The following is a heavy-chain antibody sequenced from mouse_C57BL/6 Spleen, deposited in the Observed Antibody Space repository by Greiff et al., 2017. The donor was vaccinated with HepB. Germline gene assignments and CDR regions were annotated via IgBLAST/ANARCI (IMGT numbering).Heavy chain of an antibody. Sequence: EVQGVESGGGLVKPGGSLKLSCAASGFTFSDYGMHWVRQAPEKGLEWVAYISSGSSTIYYADTVKGRFTISRDNAKNTLFLQMTSRRSEDTAMYYCARRATMVTTNYAMDYWGQGTSVTVSS. CDR3: ARRATMVTTNYAMDY. V-gene: IGHV5-17*01. CDR2: ISSGSSTI. CDR1: GFTFSDYG. J-gene: IGHJ4*01. D-gene: IGHD2-2*01.